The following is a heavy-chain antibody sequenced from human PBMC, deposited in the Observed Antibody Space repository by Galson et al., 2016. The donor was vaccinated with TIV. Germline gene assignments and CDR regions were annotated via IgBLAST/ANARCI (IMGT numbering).Heavy chain of an antibody. CDR2: IIPVFGTA. CDR3: AKVGTSGYYPPSPTYFDF. V-gene: IGHV1-69*13. J-gene: IGHJ4*02. D-gene: IGHD3-22*01. Sequence: SVKVSCKASGGTFSFYAINWVRQAPGQGLEWMGRIIPVFGTADYAQKFRGRVTFTVDESTSTAFMELGSLRSEDTAAYYCAKVGTSGYYPPSPTYFDFWGQGTLVTVSS. CDR1: GGTFSFYA.